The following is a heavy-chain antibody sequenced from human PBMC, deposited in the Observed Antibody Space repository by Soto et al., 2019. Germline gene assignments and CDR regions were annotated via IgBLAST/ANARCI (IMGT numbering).Heavy chain of an antibody. D-gene: IGHD4-17*01. CDR3: AKDLLVREGSSTTVGWFDP. CDR2: ISGSGGST. Sequence: PGGSLRLSCAASGFTFSSYAMSWVRQAPGKGLEWVSAISGSGGSTYYADSVKGRFTISRDNSKNTLYLQMNSLRAEDTAVYYCAKDLLVREGSSTTVGWFDPWGQGTLVTV. V-gene: IGHV3-23*01. CDR1: GFTFSSYA. J-gene: IGHJ5*02.